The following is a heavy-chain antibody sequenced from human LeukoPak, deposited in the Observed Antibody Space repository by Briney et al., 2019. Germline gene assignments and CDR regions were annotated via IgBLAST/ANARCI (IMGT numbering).Heavy chain of an antibody. D-gene: IGHD3-22*01. Sequence: ASLKVSCKASGYTFTAYYMHWVRQAPGQGLEWMGWINPNSGGTNYAQKFQGRVTMTRDTSISTAYMELSRLRSDDTAVFYCARDYYDSSGYGSFDYWGQGTLVTVSS. CDR1: GYTFTAYY. CDR2: INPNSGGT. CDR3: ARDYYDSSGYGSFDY. V-gene: IGHV1-2*02. J-gene: IGHJ4*02.